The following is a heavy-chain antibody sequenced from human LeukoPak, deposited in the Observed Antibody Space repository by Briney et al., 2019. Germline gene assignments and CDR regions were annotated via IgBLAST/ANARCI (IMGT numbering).Heavy chain of an antibody. Sequence: GGSLRLSCAASGFTFSSYSMNWVRQAPGKGLEWVSSISSSSSYIYYADSVKGRFTISRDNAKNSLYLQMNSLRAEDTAVYYCARVRRNCSSTSCLPHYYYMDVWGKGTTVTVSS. CDR2: ISSSSSYI. J-gene: IGHJ6*03. V-gene: IGHV3-21*01. D-gene: IGHD2-2*01. CDR1: GFTFSSYS. CDR3: ARVRRNCSSTSCLPHYYYMDV.